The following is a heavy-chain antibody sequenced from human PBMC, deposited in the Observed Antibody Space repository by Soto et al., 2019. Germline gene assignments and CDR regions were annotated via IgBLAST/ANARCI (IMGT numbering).Heavy chain of an antibody. J-gene: IGHJ4*02. V-gene: IGHV3-23*01. CDR1: GFTFSSYA. CDR2: ISGSGGST. Sequence: PGGSLRLSCAASGFTFSSYAMSWVRQAPGKGLEWVSAISGSGGSTYYADSVKGRFTISRDNSKNTLYLQMNSLRAEDTAVYYCAKVSVDLKWTTANLDYWGQGTLVTVSS. D-gene: IGHD4-4*01. CDR3: AKVSVDLKWTTANLDY.